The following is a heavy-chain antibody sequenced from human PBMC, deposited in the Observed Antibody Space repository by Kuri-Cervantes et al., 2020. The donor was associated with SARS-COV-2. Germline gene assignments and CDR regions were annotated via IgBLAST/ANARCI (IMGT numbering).Heavy chain of an antibody. D-gene: IGHD7-27*01. CDR2: ISAYNGNT. CDR3: ARGEPGDLTG. V-gene: IGHV1-18*04. CDR1: GYTFTSYG. J-gene: IGHJ4*02. Sequence: ASVKVSCKASGYTFTSYGISWVRQAPGQGLEWMGWISAYNGNTNYAQKFQGRVTITADESTSTAYMELSSLRSEDTAVYYCARGEPGDLTGWGQGTLVTVSS.